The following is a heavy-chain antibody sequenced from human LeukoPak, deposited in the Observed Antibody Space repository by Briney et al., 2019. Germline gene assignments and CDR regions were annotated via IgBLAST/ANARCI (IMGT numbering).Heavy chain of an antibody. V-gene: IGHV3-11*04. CDR2: ITGSGNII. J-gene: IGHJ6*03. D-gene: IGHD1-14*01. CDR3: ARADRKYYMDV. CDR1: GFTFSDYY. Sequence: GGSLRLSCAASGFTFSDYYMSWIRQAPGKGLEWVSYITGSGNIIYYADSVKGRFTISRDNAKNSLYLQMSSLRVEYTAVYYCARADRKYYMDVWGEGTTVTV.